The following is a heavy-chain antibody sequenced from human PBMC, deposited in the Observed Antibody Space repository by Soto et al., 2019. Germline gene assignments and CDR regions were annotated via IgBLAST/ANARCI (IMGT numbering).Heavy chain of an antibody. CDR2: MNPNNGNP. J-gene: IGHJ4*02. D-gene: IGHD7-27*01. V-gene: IGHV1-8*01. CDR1: GYTFTSDD. CDR3: AKGLRNWGFDF. Sequence: QVQMVQSGAEVKKPGASVKVSCKASGYTFTSDDINWVRQATGQGREWMGWMNPNNGNPGYAQKFQGRVTMTRDTSINTADMELSSLTSEDTAVYYCAKGLRNWGFDFWGQGTLVSVSS.